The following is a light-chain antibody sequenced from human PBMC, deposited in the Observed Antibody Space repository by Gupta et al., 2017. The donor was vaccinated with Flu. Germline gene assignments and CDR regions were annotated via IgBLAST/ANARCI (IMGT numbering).Light chain of an antibody. CDR2: AAS. Sequence: PSTLSASVGDRVTITCRATQSLSSALAWYQQKAGKAPKLLIYAASTLENGVPSRFSGSESGTEFTLTISSLHPDDFATYYCQQYRHYPWTFGQGTKVEIK. V-gene: IGKV1-5*03. J-gene: IGKJ1*01. CDR3: QQYRHYPWT. CDR1: QSLSSA.